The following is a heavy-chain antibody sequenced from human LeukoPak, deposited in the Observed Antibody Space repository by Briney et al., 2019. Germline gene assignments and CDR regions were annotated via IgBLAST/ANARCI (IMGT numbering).Heavy chain of an antibody. CDR1: GFTFSSYA. D-gene: IGHD2-15*01. CDR3: AKDHGGSYYTFDY. V-gene: IGHV3-23*01. CDR2: ISGSGGST. Sequence: GGSLRLSCAASGFTFSSYAMSWVRQAPGKGLEWVSAISGSGGSTYYADSVKGRFTISRDNSKNTLYPQMNSLRAEDTAVYYCAKDHGGSYYTFDYWGQGTLVTVSS. J-gene: IGHJ4*02.